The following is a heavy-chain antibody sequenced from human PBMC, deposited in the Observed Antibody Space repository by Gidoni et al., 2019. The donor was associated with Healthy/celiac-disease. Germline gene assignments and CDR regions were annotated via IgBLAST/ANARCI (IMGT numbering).Heavy chain of an antibody. J-gene: IGHJ4*02. Sequence: QLQLQESGPGLVKPSETLSLTCTVSGGSISSSRYYWGWLRQPPGKGLEWIGSIYYSGSTYYNPSLKSRVTISVDTSKNQFSLKLSSVTAADTAVYYCAREQLYDFWSGYYFGQAGYYFDYWGQGTLVTVSS. CDR2: IYYSGST. D-gene: IGHD3-3*01. V-gene: IGHV4-39*01. CDR1: GGSISSSRYY. CDR3: AREQLYDFWSGYYFGQAGYYFDY.